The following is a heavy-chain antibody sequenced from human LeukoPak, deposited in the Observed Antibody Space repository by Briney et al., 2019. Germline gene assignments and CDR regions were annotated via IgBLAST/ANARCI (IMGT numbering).Heavy chain of an antibody. CDR2: TWYDGSNK. Sequence: PGGSLRLSCAASGFTFSSYGMHWVRQAPGKGLEWVAVTWYDGSNKYYADSVKGRFTISRDNSKNTLYLQMYRLRAEDTAVYYCARGQLRYFDWLFGHFDYWGQGTLVTVSS. J-gene: IGHJ4*02. CDR1: GFTFSSYG. D-gene: IGHD3-9*01. CDR3: ARGQLRYFDWLFGHFDY. V-gene: IGHV3-33*01.